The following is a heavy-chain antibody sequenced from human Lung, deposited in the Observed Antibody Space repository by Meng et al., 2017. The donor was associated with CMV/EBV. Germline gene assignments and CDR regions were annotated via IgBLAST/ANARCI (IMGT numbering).Heavy chain of an antibody. V-gene: IGHV4-4*02. J-gene: IGHJ1*01. Sequence: QGQLQGSGPGLVKPSGTLSLTCAVSGDSITNHNWWAWVRQPPGKGLEWIGEIPHRGSSAYNPSLKSRVSMSIDKSKNQFSLKLTSVTAADTAVYHCLRRSGGSVWGQGTLVTVSS. CDR1: GDSITNHNW. D-gene: IGHD3-10*01. CDR3: LRRSGGSV. CDR2: IPHRGSS.